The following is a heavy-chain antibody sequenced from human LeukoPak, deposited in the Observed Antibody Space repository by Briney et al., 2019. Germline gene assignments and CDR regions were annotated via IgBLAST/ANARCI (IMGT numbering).Heavy chain of an antibody. J-gene: IGHJ5*02. CDR2: MNPNSGNT. V-gene: IGHV1-8*03. Sequence: ASVKVSCKASGYTFTSYDINWVRQATGQGLEWMGWMNPNSGNTGYAQKFQGRVTITRNTSISTAYMELSSLRSEDTAVYYCARAPRIAAAGTDWFDPWGQGTLVTVSS. D-gene: IGHD6-13*01. CDR3: ARAPRIAAAGTDWFDP. CDR1: GYTFTSYD.